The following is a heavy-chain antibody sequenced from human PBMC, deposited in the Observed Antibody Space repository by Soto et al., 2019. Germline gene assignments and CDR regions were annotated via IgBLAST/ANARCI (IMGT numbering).Heavy chain of an antibody. V-gene: IGHV3-23*03. CDR1: GFTFSRCA. J-gene: IGHJ6*02. Sequence: PGGSLRLSCAASGFTFSRCAMSWVRQAPGKGLEWVSVISGDGDTNYAQTFQGRVTMTTDTSTSTVYMQLRSLRSADTAVYYCAREGVAPYYYYGMDVWGQGTPVTVSS. D-gene: IGHD5-12*01. CDR2: ISGDGDT. CDR3: AREGVAPYYYYGMDV.